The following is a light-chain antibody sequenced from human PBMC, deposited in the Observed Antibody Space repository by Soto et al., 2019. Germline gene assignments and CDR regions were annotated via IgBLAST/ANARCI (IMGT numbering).Light chain of an antibody. J-gene: IGKJ4*01. CDR1: QGISNY. Sequence: DIQMTQSPSAMSASVGDRVTITCRASQGISNYLVWFQQKPGKVPRRLIFTASSLQSGVPSRFSGSGSGTEFTLTINSLQSEDSASYYCLQHNSYPLTFGGGTKVEIK. CDR2: TAS. CDR3: LQHNSYPLT. V-gene: IGKV1-17*03.